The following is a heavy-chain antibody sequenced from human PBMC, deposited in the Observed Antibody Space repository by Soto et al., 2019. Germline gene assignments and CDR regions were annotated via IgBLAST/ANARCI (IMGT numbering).Heavy chain of an antibody. D-gene: IGHD1-26*01. Sequence: QLQLVQSGTELKKPGSSVKVSCKASGGSFSTYSITWVRQAPGQGPEWMGSIIPMLDITDYAQKFQGRVTITADKSTSTAYMELIRLTSEDTAVYYCAQDVGDLGQGTLVTVSS. CDR3: AQDVGD. V-gene: IGHV1-69*04. CDR2: IIPMLDIT. CDR1: GGSFSTYS. J-gene: IGHJ1*01.